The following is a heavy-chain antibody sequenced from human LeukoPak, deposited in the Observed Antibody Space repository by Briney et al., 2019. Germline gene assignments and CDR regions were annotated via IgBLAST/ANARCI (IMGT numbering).Heavy chain of an antibody. Sequence: PSETLPLTCAVYGGSFSGYYWSWIRQPPGKGLEWIGEINHSGSTNYNPSLKSRVTISVDTSKNQFSLKLSSVTAADTAVYYCARSIAAAGARYWYFDLWGRGTLVTVSS. J-gene: IGHJ2*01. CDR2: INHSGST. CDR3: ARSIAAAGARYWYFDL. CDR1: GGSFSGYY. V-gene: IGHV4-34*01. D-gene: IGHD6-13*01.